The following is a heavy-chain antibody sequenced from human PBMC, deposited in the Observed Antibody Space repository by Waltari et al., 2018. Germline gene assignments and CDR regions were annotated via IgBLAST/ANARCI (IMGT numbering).Heavy chain of an antibody. CDR3: ANTRRWSSSPADY. J-gene: IGHJ4*02. CDR2: IYSGGST. D-gene: IGHD6-6*01. Sequence: EVQLLESGGGLVQPGGSLTLSCAASGVAFTSYAMSCVRQAPGKGLEWVSVIYSGGSTYYADSVKGRFTISRDNTKNTLYLQMNSLRAEDTAVDYCANTRRWSSSPADYWGQGTLVTVSS. CDR1: GVAFTSYA. V-gene: IGHV3-23*03.